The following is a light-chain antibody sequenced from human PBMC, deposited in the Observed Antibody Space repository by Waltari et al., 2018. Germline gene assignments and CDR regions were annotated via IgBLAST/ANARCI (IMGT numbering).Light chain of an antibody. Sequence: IVLTQSPGTLSLSPGERATLSCRASQSVNTYLAWYQQKPGQAPRLLIYGAYTRAAGIPDRFSGSGSGTDFSLTISRLEAEDFAVYYCQHHVRLPATFGQGIKVEIK. CDR3: QHHVRLPAT. J-gene: IGKJ1*01. CDR1: QSVNTY. CDR2: GAY. V-gene: IGKV3-20*01.